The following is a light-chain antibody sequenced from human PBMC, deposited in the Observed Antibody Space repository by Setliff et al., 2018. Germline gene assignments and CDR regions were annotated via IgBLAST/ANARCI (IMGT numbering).Light chain of an antibody. CDR3: LLSLGGRYV. CDR1: TGPVTGANW. V-gene: IGLV7-46*01. J-gene: IGLJ1*01. CDR2: DTT. Sequence: QAVVTQEPSLTVSPGGTVTLTCGFNTGPVTGANWPCWFRQRPGQAPRTLIRDTTNKHYWTPARFSGSLLGGKAALTLSGAQPEDEADYYCLLSLGGRYVLGPGTKVTVL.